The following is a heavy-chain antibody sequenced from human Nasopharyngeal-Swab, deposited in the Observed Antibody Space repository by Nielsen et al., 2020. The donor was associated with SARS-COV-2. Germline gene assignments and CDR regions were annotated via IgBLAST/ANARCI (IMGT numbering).Heavy chain of an antibody. J-gene: IGHJ4*02. V-gene: IGHV4-34*01. CDR3: ARGRGITVTTPSPVFDY. CDR2: INHRGSI. CDR1: GGSFSGYY. D-gene: IGHD1-20*01. Sequence: SETLSLTCAVYGGSFSGYYWSWIRKSPGKGLEWIGEINHRGSINYNLSLKSRVTISVETSKNQFSLKLSSVTAADTAVYYCARGRGITVTTPSPVFDYWGQGTLVTVSS.